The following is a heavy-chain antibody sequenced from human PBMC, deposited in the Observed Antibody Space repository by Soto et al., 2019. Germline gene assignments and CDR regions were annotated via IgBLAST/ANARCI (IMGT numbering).Heavy chain of an antibody. J-gene: IGHJ4*02. CDR1: GFTFSSYD. D-gene: IGHD6-19*01. V-gene: IGHV3-23*01. CDR3: AKVTLKAVAGTVDY. Sequence: PGGSLRLSCAASGFTFSSYDMSWVRQAPGKGLECVSAISGSGGITYYADSVKGRFTISRDNSKNTLYVQMNSLRADDTAVYYCAKVTLKAVAGTVDYWGRGTRGTVS. CDR2: ISGSGGIT.